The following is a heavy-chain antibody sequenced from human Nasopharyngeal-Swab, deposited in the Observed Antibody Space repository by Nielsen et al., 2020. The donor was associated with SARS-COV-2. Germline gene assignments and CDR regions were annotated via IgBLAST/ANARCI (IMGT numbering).Heavy chain of an antibody. CDR3: ARGDVVAGSYVGRYYYYYMDV. D-gene: IGHD3-16*01. J-gene: IGHJ6*03. CDR2: IYYSGST. Sequence: RQAPGKGLEWVGRIYYSGSTYYNPSLKSRVTISVATSKNQFSLKLSSVTAADTAVYYCARGDVVAGSYVGRYYYYYMDVWGKGTTVTVSS. V-gene: IGHV4-39*07.